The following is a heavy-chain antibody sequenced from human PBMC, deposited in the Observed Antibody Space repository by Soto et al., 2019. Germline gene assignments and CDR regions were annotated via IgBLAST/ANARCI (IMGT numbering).Heavy chain of an antibody. J-gene: IGHJ4*02. CDR2: ISGSGGST. CDR3: AKDRAFGNSSPYYFDY. CDR1: GFTFSTYA. V-gene: IGHV3-23*01. D-gene: IGHD6-6*01. Sequence: GGSLRLSCAASGFTFSTYAMSWVRQAPGKGLEWVSAISGSGGSTYYADSVKGRFTISRDNSKNTLYLQMNSLRAEDTAVYYCAKDRAFGNSSPYYFDYWGQGTLVTVSS.